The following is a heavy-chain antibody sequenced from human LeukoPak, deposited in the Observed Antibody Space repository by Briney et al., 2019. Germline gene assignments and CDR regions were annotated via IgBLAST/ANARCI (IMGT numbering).Heavy chain of an antibody. V-gene: IGHV3-23*01. CDR3: ASLYNDYGDY. J-gene: IGHJ4*02. CDR2: IIGTGDST. D-gene: IGHD5-24*01. Sequence: GGSLRLSCAVSGITFKNYAMTWVRQAPGKGLEWVSGIIGTGDSTFYADPVKGRFTISRDNSRNTLYLHMNSLRVDDTAVYYCASLYNDYGDYWGQGALVTVSS. CDR1: GITFKNYA.